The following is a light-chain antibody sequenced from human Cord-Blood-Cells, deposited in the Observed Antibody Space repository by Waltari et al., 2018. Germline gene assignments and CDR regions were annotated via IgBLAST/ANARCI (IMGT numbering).Light chain of an antibody. CDR3: QQLNSYPRT. CDR1: QGISSY. Sequence: DIQLTQSPSFLSASVGDRVTITCRASQGISSYLAWYQQKPGKAPKLLIYAASTVQSGVASRSSGSGYGTEFTLTISSLQPEDFATYYCQQLNSYPRTFGQGTKVEI. J-gene: IGKJ1*01. CDR2: AAS. V-gene: IGKV1-9*01.